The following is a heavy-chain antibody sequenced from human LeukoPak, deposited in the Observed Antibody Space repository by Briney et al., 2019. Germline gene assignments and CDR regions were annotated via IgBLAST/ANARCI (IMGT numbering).Heavy chain of an antibody. D-gene: IGHD3-10*01. V-gene: IGHV1-69*05. CDR2: IIPIFGTA. Sequence: SVKVSCKASGGTFSSYAISWVRQAPGQGLEWMGGIIPIFGTASYAQKFQGRVTITTDESTSTAYMELSSLRSEDTAVYYSARGTSYDAFDIWGQGTMVTVSS. J-gene: IGHJ3*02. CDR3: ARGTSYDAFDI. CDR1: GGTFSSYA.